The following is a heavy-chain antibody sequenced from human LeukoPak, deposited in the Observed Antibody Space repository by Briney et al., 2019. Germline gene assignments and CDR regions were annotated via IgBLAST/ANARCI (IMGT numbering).Heavy chain of an antibody. CDR3: ASGGIAAAGGTFDY. CDR1: GDSVSNNSAA. V-gene: IGHV6-1*01. D-gene: IGHD6-13*01. CDR2: TYYRSKWYN. J-gene: IGHJ4*02. Sequence: SQTLSLTFAISGDSVSNNSAAWNWLRQSPSRGLEWLGRTYYRSKWYNDYAVSVKSRITINPDTSKNQFSLQLNSVTPEDTAVYYCASGGIAAAGGTFDYWGQGTLVTVSS.